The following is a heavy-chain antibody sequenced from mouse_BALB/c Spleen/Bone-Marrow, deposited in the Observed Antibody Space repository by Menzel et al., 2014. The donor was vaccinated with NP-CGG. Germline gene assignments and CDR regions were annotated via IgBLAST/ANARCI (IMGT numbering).Heavy chain of an antibody. CDR2: ISNGGGST. Sequence: VESGGGLVQPGGSLKLSCAASGFTFSSYTMSWVRQTPEKRLEWVAYISNGGGSTYYPDTVKGRFTISRDNAKXTLYLQMSSLKSEDTAMYYCATGTFAYWGQGTLVTVSA. V-gene: IGHV5-12-2*01. J-gene: IGHJ3*01. D-gene: IGHD4-1*01. CDR1: GFTFSSYT. CDR3: ATGTFAY.